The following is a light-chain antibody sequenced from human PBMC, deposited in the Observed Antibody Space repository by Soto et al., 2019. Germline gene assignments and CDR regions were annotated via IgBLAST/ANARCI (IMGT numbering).Light chain of an antibody. CDR3: HQYNPYRHT. CDR2: DDS. J-gene: IGKJ2*01. V-gene: IGKV1-5*01. CDR1: QNLGSW. Sequence: DIQLTQSPSTLSASVGDRVTITCRANQNLGSWLAWYQQKPGKAPNLLIYDDSTLESGVPSRFSGSGSGTVFSLTISSLQPDDFATYYCHQYNPYRHTFGQGTKLEIK.